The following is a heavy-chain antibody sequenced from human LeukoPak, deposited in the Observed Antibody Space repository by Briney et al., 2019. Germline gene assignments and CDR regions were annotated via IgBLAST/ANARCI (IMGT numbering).Heavy chain of an antibody. CDR1: GGSISSTSYY. D-gene: IGHD1-26*01. J-gene: IGHJ6*03. CDR3: ARQEQNYYYYMDV. V-gene: IGHV4-39*01. CDR2: VYYTGRT. Sequence: SETLSLTCTVSGGSISSTSYYWALIRQPPGKGLEWIGSVYYTGRTYYSPSLKSRVTISVDTSKNQFSLKLSSVTAADTAVYYCARQEQNYYYYMDVWGKGTTVTVSS.